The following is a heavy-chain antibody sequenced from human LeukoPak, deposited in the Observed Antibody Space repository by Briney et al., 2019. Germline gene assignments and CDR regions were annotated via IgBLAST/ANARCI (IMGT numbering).Heavy chain of an antibody. V-gene: IGHV4-59*08. Sequence: SETLSLTCTVSGGSISTYYWSWIRQPPGKGLEWIGYIYYNGGTNYNPSLKNRVTLSVDTSKNQFSLKLTSVTAADTAVYYCARTRLRYFDWLLPPSNWFDPWGQGTLVTVSS. CDR1: GGSISTYY. J-gene: IGHJ5*02. CDR2: IYYNGGT. D-gene: IGHD3-9*01. CDR3: ARTRLRYFDWLLPPSNWFDP.